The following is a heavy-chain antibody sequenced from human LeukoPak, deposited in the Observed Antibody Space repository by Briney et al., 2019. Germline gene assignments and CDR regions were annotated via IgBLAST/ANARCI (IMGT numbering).Heavy chain of an antibody. V-gene: IGHV3-30*02. Sequence: GGSLRLSCTAPGFTFSSYGMHWVRQAPAKGLERVTFIRYDGSNKYYADSVNGRFTISRDNSKNTPHLQMISLRAEYTALYDCEQVAGSYSFVHWGRGTLVLFSS. D-gene: IGHD3-10*01. J-gene: IGHJ4*02. CDR3: EQVAGSYSFVH. CDR1: GFTFSSYG. CDR2: IRYDGSNK.